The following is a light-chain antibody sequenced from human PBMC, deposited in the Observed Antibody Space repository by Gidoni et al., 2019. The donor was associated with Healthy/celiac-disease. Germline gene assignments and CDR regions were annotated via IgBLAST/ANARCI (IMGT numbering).Light chain of an antibody. V-gene: IGLV2-14*01. Sequence: QSALTQPASVTGSPGQSITISCTGTSSDVGGYNYVYWYQQHPGKAPKLMIYEVSNRPSGVSDRCSGATSCNTASLTISVLQAEDESDYNCGSYTSSSTLVVFGGGTELTVL. J-gene: IGLJ2*01. CDR1: SSDVGGYNY. CDR2: EVS. CDR3: GSYTSSSTLVV.